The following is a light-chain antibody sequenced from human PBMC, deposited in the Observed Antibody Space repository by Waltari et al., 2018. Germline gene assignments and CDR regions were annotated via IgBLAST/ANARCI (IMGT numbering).Light chain of an antibody. V-gene: IGLV1-40*01. CDR2: GNT. CDR3: QSQDSSLNWV. J-gene: IGLJ3*02. CDR1: SSNIGAGYD. Sequence: QSVLTQPPSVSGAPGQRITISCAGSSSNIGAGYDVHWYQQLPGTVPNVLIYGNTNRPSGVPDRFSASKSGTSASLAINGLQADDEAEYYCQSQDSSLNWVFGGGTKVTVL.